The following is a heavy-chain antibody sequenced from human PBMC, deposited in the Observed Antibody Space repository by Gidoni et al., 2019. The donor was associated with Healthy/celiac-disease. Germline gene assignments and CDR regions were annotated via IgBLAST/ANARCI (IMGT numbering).Heavy chain of an antibody. Sequence: QVQLVESGGGVVQPGRSLILSCAASGFTFSSYGMHWVRQAPGKGLEWLAVIWNEGSDKDYADSVKGRVTISRDNSKNKRYLQMNSLRAEDTAVYYCARNRRSIAARPDLGWFDPWGQGTLVTVSS. V-gene: IGHV3-33*01. CDR1: GFTFSSYG. J-gene: IGHJ5*02. CDR2: IWNEGSDK. CDR3: ARNRRSIAARPDLGWFDP. D-gene: IGHD6-6*01.